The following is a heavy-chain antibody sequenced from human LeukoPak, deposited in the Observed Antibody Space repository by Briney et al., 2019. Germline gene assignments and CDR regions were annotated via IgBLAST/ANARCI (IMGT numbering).Heavy chain of an antibody. CDR1: GASISSGNYF. V-gene: IGHV4-61*02. CDR3: ARDGKEGGFNYDY. D-gene: IGHD5-24*01. CDR2: LYPSGST. J-gene: IGHJ4*02. Sequence: SQTLSLTCNVSGASISSGNYFWSWIRQPAGKGLQWIGRLYPSGSTDHNPSLKSRVTISGDTSKNQFSLTLSSVTAADTAVYYCARDGKEGGFNYDYWGQGTLVTVSS.